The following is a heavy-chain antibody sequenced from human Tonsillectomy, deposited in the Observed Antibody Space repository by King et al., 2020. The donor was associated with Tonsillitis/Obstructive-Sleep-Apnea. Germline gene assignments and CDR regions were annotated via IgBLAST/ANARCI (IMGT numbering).Heavy chain of an antibody. CDR2: IDPRDSFT. Sequence: VQLVESGAEVKKPGESRSISCKGSGYSFTIYWISWVRQMPGKGLEWMGRIDPRDSFTNYSPSFPGYVTISADKSISTAYLQWSSLKASDTPMYYCARQSIAARSFDYWGQGTLVTVSS. V-gene: IGHV5-10-1*01. CDR3: ARQSIAARSFDY. D-gene: IGHD6-6*01. CDR1: GYSFTIYW. J-gene: IGHJ4*02.